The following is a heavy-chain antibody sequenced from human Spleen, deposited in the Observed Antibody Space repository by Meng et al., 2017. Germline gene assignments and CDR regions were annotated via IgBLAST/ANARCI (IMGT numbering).Heavy chain of an antibody. CDR2: ISAATGNR. J-gene: IGHJ4*02. CDR3: VRDPPETTLYLDC. CDR1: GYSFTSYA. V-gene: IGHV1-3*01. Sequence: QAQLVQSGAEVKKPGASVKISCKASGYSFTSYAIHWVRQAPGQWLEWMGWISAATGNRKYSQKFQGRVTITRDTSATTVYIEPNSLTSEDTAVYYCVRDPPETTLYLDCWGQGTLVTVSS. D-gene: IGHD4-11*01.